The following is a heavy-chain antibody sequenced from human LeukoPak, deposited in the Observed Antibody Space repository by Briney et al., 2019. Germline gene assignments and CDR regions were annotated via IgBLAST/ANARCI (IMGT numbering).Heavy chain of an antibody. CDR1: SDSISSGDYY. D-gene: IGHD3-22*01. J-gene: IGHJ3*02. CDR2: ISSSGST. V-gene: IGHV4-61*02. CDR3: ARGPYSYDSSGAFDI. Sequence: SETLSLTCTVSSDSISSGDYYWSWIRQPAGRGLEWIGRISSSGSTNYNPSLKSRVTISVDTSKNQFSLKLSSVTAADTAVYFCARGPYSYDSSGAFDIWGQGTMVTVSS.